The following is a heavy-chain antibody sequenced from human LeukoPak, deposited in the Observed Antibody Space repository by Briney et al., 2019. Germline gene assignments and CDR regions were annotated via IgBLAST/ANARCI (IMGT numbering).Heavy chain of an antibody. V-gene: IGHV3-23*01. CDR2: ISGSGGST. CDR3: AKARGWAPYFDY. Sequence: PGGSLRLSCAASGFTFSSYAMSWVRQAPGKGLEWVSAISGSGGSTYYADSVKGRFTISRDNSKNTLYLQMNSLRAEDTAIYYCAKARGWAPYFDYWGQGTLVTVSS. J-gene: IGHJ4*02. D-gene: IGHD6-19*01. CDR1: GFTFSSYA.